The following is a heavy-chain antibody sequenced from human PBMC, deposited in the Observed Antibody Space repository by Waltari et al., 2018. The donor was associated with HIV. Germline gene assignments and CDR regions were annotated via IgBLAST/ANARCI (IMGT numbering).Heavy chain of an antibody. CDR3: VRGLGSRPFYRSYEP. CDR2: NNHNGET. V-gene: IGHV4-34*01. D-gene: IGHD3-16*01. Sequence: QVSLRQSGAGLLQSSETMSLTCAVYGASVNVTYWAWIRQSPEKGLEWIGENNHNGETNYNPSFKTRGTISLDMSKNQVSLKLKSATAADTAVYFCVRGLGSRPFYRSYEPWGQGTLVTVSS. CDR1: GASVNVTY. J-gene: IGHJ4*02.